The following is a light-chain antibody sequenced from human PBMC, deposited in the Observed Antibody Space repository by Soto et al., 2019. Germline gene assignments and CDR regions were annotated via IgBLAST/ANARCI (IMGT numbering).Light chain of an antibody. V-gene: IGLV1-47*01. J-gene: IGLJ1*01. CDR1: SSNIGSNY. CDR3: VAWDDSLSAYV. CDR2: RTT. Sequence: QSVLTQPPSASGTPGQKVTISCSGSSSNIGSNYVYWYQQLPGTAPKVLIYRTTQRPSGVPDRFSASKSGTSASLAISGLRSEDEADYSCVAWDDSLSAYVFGTGTKLTVL.